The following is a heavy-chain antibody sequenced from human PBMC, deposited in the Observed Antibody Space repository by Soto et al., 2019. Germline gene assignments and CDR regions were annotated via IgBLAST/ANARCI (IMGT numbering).Heavy chain of an antibody. CDR1: GGSVSSGSYY. CDR3: ARHSGYDSPTKYYFDY. V-gene: IGHV4-61*01. CDR2: IYYSGST. J-gene: IGHJ4*02. D-gene: IGHD5-12*01. Sequence: QVQLQESGPGLVKPSETLSLTCTVSGGSVSSGSYYWSWIRQPPGKGLEWIGYIYYSGSTYYNPSLKSRVTISVDTSKNQFSLKLSSVTAADTAVYYCARHSGYDSPTKYYFDYWGQGTLVTVSS.